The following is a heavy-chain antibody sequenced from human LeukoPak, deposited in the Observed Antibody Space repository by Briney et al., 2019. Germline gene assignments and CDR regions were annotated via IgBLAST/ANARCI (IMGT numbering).Heavy chain of an antibody. V-gene: IGHV3-30-3*01. CDR2: ISYDGSNK. CDR1: GFTFSSYA. D-gene: IGHD2-15*01. CDR3: AKVTQTYCSGGSCYLDY. Sequence: GGSLRLPCAASGFTFSSYAMHWVRQAPGKGLEWVTVISYDGSNKYYADSVKGRFTISRDNSKNTLYLQMNSLRAEDTAVYYCAKVTQTYCSGGSCYLDYWGQGILVTVSS. J-gene: IGHJ4*02.